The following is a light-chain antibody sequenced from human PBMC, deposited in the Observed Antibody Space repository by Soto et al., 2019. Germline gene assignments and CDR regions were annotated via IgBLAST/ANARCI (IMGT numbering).Light chain of an antibody. J-gene: IGLJ2*01. CDR3: AAWDDSLNGVV. V-gene: IGLV1-44*01. Sequence: QSVLTQPPSASGTPGQRVTISCSGSNSNIGSNTVNWYQQLPGTAPKLLIYSSNQRPSGVPDRFSGSESGTSVSLAISGLQSEDEADYYCAAWDDSLNGVVFGGGNKLTVL. CDR1: NSNIGSNT. CDR2: SSN.